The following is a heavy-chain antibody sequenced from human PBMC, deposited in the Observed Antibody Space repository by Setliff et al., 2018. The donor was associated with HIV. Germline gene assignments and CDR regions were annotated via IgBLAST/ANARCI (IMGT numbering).Heavy chain of an antibody. CDR1: HGSIDTGAYY. CDR2: IYTPGSP. Sequence: NPSETLSLTCTVSHGSIDTGAYYWSWIRPPTGKGLEWIGHIYTPGSPNYNPSLESRLTISIDTSKNQFSLKLTSGTAEDTAVYYCAREHYEGSGWGAFDIWGQGTMVTVSS. D-gene: IGHD3-22*01. J-gene: IGHJ3*02. CDR3: AREHYEGSGWGAFDI. V-gene: IGHV4-61*09.